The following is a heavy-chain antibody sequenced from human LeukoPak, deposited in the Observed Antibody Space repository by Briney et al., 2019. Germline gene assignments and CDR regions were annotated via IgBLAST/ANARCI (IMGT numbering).Heavy chain of an antibody. V-gene: IGHV4-59*12. Sequence: SETLSLTCTVSGGSISSNYWSWIRQPPGNGLEWIGYICYSGSTNYNPSLKSRVTMSVDTSKNQFSLKLSSVTAADTAVYYCARDRCSSTSCPDYWGQGTLVTVSS. D-gene: IGHD2-2*01. J-gene: IGHJ4*02. CDR2: ICYSGST. CDR1: GGSISSNY. CDR3: ARDRCSSTSCPDY.